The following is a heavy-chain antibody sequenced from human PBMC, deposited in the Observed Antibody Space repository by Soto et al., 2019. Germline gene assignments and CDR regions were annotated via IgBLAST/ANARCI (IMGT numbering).Heavy chain of an antibody. V-gene: IGHV4-34*02. CDR3: STGSDAYKGGRT. J-gene: IGHJ5*02. Sequence: QVHLQQWGAGLLKPSETLSLTCAVYDGSLSDNYYTWTRQSPGKGLEWIGEIHPSGSTFYDPSLPTRVTLSQDTSKKHFSLNLISVTAADTGEYYCSTGSDAYKGGRTWGQGTLVTVSS. CDR2: IHPSGST. CDR1: DGSLSDNY. D-gene: IGHD1-1*01.